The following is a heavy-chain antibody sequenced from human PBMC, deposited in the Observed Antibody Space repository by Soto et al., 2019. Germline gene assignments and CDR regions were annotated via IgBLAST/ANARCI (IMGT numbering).Heavy chain of an antibody. CDR1: GFTFTTFG. J-gene: IGHJ6*02. CDR3: AKDLQAYGDYNYYYYGMDV. CDR2: ISYDGHNK. D-gene: IGHD4-17*01. V-gene: IGHV3-30*18. Sequence: QVQLVESGGGVVQPGGSLRLSCTASGFTFTTFGIHWVRQAPGKGLAWVAIISYDGHNKYYSDSVKGRFTMSRDNYKNTLSLQMNSLRAEDTAVYYCAKDLQAYGDYNYYYYGMDVWGQGTTVSVSS.